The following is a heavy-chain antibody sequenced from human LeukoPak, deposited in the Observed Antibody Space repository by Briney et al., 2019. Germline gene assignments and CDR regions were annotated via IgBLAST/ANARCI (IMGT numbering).Heavy chain of an antibody. CDR2: ISYDGSNK. CDR1: GFTFSSYG. Sequence: GGSLRLSCAASGFTFSSYGMHWVRQAPGKGLEWVAVISYDGSNKYYADSVKGRFTISRDNSKNTLYLQMNSLRAEDTAVYYCAKDRSGWYNYWGQGTLVTVSS. D-gene: IGHD6-19*01. V-gene: IGHV3-30*18. CDR3: AKDRSGWYNY. J-gene: IGHJ4*02.